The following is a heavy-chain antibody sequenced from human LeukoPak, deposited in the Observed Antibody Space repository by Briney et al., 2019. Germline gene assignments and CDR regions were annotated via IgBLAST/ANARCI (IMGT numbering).Heavy chain of an antibody. Sequence: PGGSLRLSCAASGFTFSSYSMNWVRQAPGKGLEWVSSISSSSSYIYYADSVKGRFTISRDNAKNSLYLQTNSLRAEDTAAYYCARERPTAGIPFDYWGQGTLVTVSS. D-gene: IGHD6-13*01. CDR3: ARERPTAGIPFDY. V-gene: IGHV3-21*01. CDR2: ISSSSSYI. CDR1: GFTFSSYS. J-gene: IGHJ4*02.